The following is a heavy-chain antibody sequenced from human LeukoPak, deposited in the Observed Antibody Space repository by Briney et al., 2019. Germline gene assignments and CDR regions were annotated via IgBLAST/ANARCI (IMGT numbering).Heavy chain of an antibody. D-gene: IGHD3-3*01. CDR3: AKDGSYGFWSGYYLN. V-gene: IGHV3-9*01. CDR2: ISWNSGSI. Sequence: GRSLRLSCAASGFTFDDYAMHWVRQDPGKGLEWVSGISWNSGSIGYADSVKGRFTISRDNAKNSLYLQMNSLRAEDTALYYCAKDGSYGFWSGYYLNWGQGTLVTVSS. J-gene: IGHJ4*02. CDR1: GFTFDDYA.